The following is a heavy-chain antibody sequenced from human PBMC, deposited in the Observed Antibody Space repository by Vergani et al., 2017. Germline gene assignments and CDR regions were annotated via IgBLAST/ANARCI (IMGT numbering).Heavy chain of an antibody. CDR3: AGGPRRVAATFFDY. CDR1: GFTFSSYG. CDR2: IWYDGSHK. J-gene: IGHJ4*02. Sequence: QVQLVESGGGVVQPGRSLRLSCAASGFTFSSYGMHWVRQAPGKGLEWVAVIWYDGSHKYYADSVKGRFTIARDNSKNTLYLQMNSLRAEDTAVYYCAGGPRRVAATFFDYWGQGTLVTVAS. D-gene: IGHD2-15*01. V-gene: IGHV3-33*01.